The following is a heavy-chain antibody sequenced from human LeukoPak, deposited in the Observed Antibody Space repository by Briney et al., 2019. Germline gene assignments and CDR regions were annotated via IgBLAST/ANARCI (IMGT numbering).Heavy chain of an antibody. CDR2: INSDGRTT. Sequence: GGSLRLSCAAAGFTFSTYWMHWVRQVPGKGLVWVSHINSDGRTTVYADSVKGRFTISRDNAKNTLYLQMNSLRVEDTAVYYCGSPRTFSGRNVLDMWGQGTMVTVSS. CDR3: GSPRTFSGRNVLDM. J-gene: IGHJ3*02. V-gene: IGHV3-74*01. CDR1: GFTFSTYW. D-gene: IGHD3-10*02.